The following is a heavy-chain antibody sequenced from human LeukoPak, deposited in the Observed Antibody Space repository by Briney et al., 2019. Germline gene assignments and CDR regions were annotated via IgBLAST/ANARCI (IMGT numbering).Heavy chain of an antibody. D-gene: IGHD1-7*01. CDR2: IRYDGSNE. Sequence: SGGSLRLSCAASGFTFSSYGMHWVRQAPGKGLEWVSFIRYDGSNEYYADSVKGRFTISRDNAKNSLYLQMNSLRAEDTAVYYCARAGQLALYYMDVWGKGTTVTVSS. J-gene: IGHJ6*03. V-gene: IGHV3-30*02. CDR3: ARAGQLALYYMDV. CDR1: GFTFSSYG.